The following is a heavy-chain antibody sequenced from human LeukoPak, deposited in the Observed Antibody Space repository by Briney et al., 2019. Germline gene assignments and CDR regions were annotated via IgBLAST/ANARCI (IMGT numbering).Heavy chain of an antibody. Sequence: GGSLRLSCAATGFTFNDYTMHWVRQAPGKGLEWGSLITWDGVNKYYADSVKGRFTISRDNSKNSLYLQMNRLRTEDTALYYCAKDIRGSSGWYYSDNWGQGTLVTVSS. V-gene: IGHV3-43*01. CDR3: AKDIRGSSGWYYSDN. CDR1: GFTFNDYT. CDR2: ITWDGVNK. J-gene: IGHJ4*02. D-gene: IGHD6-19*01.